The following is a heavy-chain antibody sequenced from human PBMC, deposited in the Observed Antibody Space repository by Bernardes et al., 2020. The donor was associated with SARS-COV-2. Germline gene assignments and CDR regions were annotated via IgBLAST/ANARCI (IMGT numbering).Heavy chain of an antibody. D-gene: IGHD2-15*01. V-gene: IGHV1-69*04. CDR1: GGTFSSYA. J-gene: IGHJ6*02. CDR2: IIPILGIA. Sequence: SVKVSCKASGGTFSSYAISWVRQAPGQGLEWMGRIIPILGIANYAQKFQGRVTITADKSTSTAYMELSSLRSEDTAVYYCARDYLLEGYYYYGMDVWGQGTTVTVSS. CDR3: ARDYLLEGYYYYGMDV.